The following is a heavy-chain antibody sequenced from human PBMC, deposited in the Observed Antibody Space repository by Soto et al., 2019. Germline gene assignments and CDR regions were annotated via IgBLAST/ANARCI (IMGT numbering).Heavy chain of an antibody. Sequence: TLSVTCSVSCCSISSSYWSWIRQPPGKGLEWIGYIYDSGSTYYNSSLKSRVTMSVDTSKNQFSLKLSSVTAADTAVYYCARSVDTWGQGTLVTVSS. J-gene: IGHJ5*02. V-gene: IGHV4-59*12. CDR3: ARSVDT. CDR2: IYDSGST. CDR1: CCSISSSY.